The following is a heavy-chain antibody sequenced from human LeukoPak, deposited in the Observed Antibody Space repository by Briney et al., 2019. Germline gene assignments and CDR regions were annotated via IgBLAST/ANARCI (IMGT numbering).Heavy chain of an antibody. CDR2: ISKDGSST. CDR1: GFTFSSYW. CDR3: ARDEVGVGATHDY. J-gene: IGHJ4*02. Sequence: PGGSLRLSCAASGFTFSSYWMHWVRQAPGKGLVWVSRISKDGSSTYYADSVKGRFTTSRDNAKNTLYLQMNSLRAEDTAVYYCARDEVGVGATHDYWGQGTLVTVSS. D-gene: IGHD1-26*01. V-gene: IGHV3-74*01.